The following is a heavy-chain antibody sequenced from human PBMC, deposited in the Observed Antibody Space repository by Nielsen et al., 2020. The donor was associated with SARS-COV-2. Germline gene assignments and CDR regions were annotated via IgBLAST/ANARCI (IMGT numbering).Heavy chain of an antibody. V-gene: IGHV3-48*04. D-gene: IGHD3-22*01. CDR3: AKDYGYDSSGGWSV. CDR2: ISSSSSTI. J-gene: IGHJ6*04. CDR1: GFTFSSYS. Sequence: GESLKISCAASGFTFSSYSMNWVRQAPGKGLEWVSYISSSSSTIYYADSVKGRFTISRGNAKNSLYLQMNSLRAEDTAVYYCAKDYGYDSSGGWSVWGKGTTVTVSS.